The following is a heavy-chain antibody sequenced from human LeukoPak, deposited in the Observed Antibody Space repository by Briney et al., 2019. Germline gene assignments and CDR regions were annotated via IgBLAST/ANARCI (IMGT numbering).Heavy chain of an antibody. Sequence: SETLSLTCPVSGGSISNYYYWTWIRQPPGKGLEWIGYIYYSGSTNYNPSLKSRVTISVDTSNNQFSLKLSSVTAADTAVYYCASTYNSSPSFDYWGQGTLVTVSS. CDR2: IYYSGST. CDR3: ASTYNSSPSFDY. CDR1: GGSISNYY. J-gene: IGHJ4*02. D-gene: IGHD6-19*01. V-gene: IGHV4-59*08.